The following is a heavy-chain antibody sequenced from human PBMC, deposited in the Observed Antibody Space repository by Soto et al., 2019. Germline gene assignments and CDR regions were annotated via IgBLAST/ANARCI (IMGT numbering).Heavy chain of an antibody. J-gene: IGHJ6*02. Sequence: QVQLVQSGAEVKKPGSSVKVSCKASGGTFSSYAISWVRQAPGQGLEWMGGIIPIFGTANYAQKFQGRVTITADEXKXXAYMELISLRSEDKAVYYCARTLIGGRKRYYGMDVWGQGTTVTVSS. CDR2: IIPIFGTA. CDR1: GGTFSSYA. CDR3: ARTLIGGRKRYYGMDV. V-gene: IGHV1-69*12. D-gene: IGHD3-16*01.